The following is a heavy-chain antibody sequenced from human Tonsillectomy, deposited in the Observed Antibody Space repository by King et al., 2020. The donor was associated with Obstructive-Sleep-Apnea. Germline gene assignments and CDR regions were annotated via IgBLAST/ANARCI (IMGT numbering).Heavy chain of an antibody. V-gene: IGHV3-48*04. CDR3: ARDSSGYSP. Sequence: VQLVESGGGLVQPGGSLRLSCAASGFTFSSYSMNWVRQAPGNGLEWVSYITSSSSTIYYADSVKGRFTISSDNAKNSLYLQMNSRRVEETAVYYCARDSSGYSPWGQGTLVTVSS. D-gene: IGHD3-22*01. CDR2: ITSSSSTI. J-gene: IGHJ5*02. CDR1: GFTFSSYS.